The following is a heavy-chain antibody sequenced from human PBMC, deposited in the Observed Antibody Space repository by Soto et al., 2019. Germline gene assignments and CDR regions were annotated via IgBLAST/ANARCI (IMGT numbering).Heavy chain of an antibody. Sequence: QVQLQESGPGLVKPSQTLSLTCTVSGGSISSGGYYWSWIRQHPGKGLEWLGYIYYSGSTYYNPSLKSRGTISVDTSKNQFSLKLSSVTAADTAVYYCAREGGGSGSYYNVAYYYYGMDVWGQGTTVTVSS. V-gene: IGHV4-31*03. D-gene: IGHD3-10*01. CDR1: GGSISSGGYY. J-gene: IGHJ6*02. CDR3: AREGGGSGSYYNVAYYYYGMDV. CDR2: IYYSGST.